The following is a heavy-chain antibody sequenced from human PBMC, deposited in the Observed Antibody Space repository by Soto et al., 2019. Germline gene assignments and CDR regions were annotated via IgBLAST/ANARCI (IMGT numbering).Heavy chain of an antibody. CDR3: ARDICARRAYCGGDRHFDY. V-gene: IGHV1-18*01. CDR2: ISAYNGNT. J-gene: IGHJ4*02. CDR1: GYTFTSYG. Sequence: ASVKVSCKASGYTFTSYGISWVRQAPGQGLEWMGWISAYNGNTNYAQKLQGRVTMTTDTSTSTAYMELRSLRSDDTAVYYCARDICARRAYCGGDRHFDYWGQGTLVTVSS. D-gene: IGHD2-21*02.